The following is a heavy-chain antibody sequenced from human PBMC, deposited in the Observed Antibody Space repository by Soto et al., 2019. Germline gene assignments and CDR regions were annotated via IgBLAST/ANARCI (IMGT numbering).Heavy chain of an antibody. CDR3: ARGPLSTYSSDVR. D-gene: IGHD3-16*01. V-gene: IGHV1-3*01. J-gene: IGHJ4*02. CDR2: INGGNGDT. CDR1: GYTFTSYA. Sequence: QVQLVQSGAEMMKPGASVMVSCKASGYTFTSYAMNWVRQAPGQRLEWMGWINGGNGDTKYSQRFQDRVTITRDTSADTVYMKLSSLTSEDSAIYFCARGPLSTYSSDVRWGRGTPVTVSS.